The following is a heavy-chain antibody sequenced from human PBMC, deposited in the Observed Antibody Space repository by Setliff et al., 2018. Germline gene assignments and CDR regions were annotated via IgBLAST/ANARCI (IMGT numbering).Heavy chain of an antibody. V-gene: IGHV1-18*01. D-gene: IGHD3-22*01. CDR1: GYILSSYG. Sequence: GASVKVSCKASGYILSSYGVSWVRQAPGQGLEWMGWINNYSFKTTYSQKFLDRVTMTTDTSATTAYMELKNLRSDDTAVYYCARINFYVSSGYYYAPDFWGQGTLVTVSS. CDR2: INNYSFKT. CDR3: ARINFYVSSGYYYAPDF. J-gene: IGHJ4*02.